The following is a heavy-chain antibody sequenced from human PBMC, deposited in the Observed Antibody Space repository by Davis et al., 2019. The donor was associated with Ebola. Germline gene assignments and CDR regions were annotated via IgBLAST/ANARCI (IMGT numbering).Heavy chain of an antibody. CDR3: ARRRDGYNSGFDY. V-gene: IGHV5-10-1*01. J-gene: IGHJ4*02. Sequence: PGGSLRLSCKGSGYSFTSYWISWVRQMPGKGLEWMGRIDPSDSYTNYSPSFQGHVTISADKSISTAYLQWSSLKAPDTAMYYCARRRDGYNSGFDYWGQGTLVTVSS. D-gene: IGHD5-24*01. CDR2: IDPSDSYT. CDR1: GYSFTSYW.